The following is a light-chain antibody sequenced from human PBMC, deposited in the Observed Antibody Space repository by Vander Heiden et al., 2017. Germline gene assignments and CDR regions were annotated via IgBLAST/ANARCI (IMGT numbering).Light chain of an antibody. CDR3: QEDNRAWT. CDR1: QTISNW. J-gene: IGKJ1*01. Sequence: DIQMTQSPSIPSASVGDTVTITCRASQTISNWLAWYQVKPGNAPKLLLREASSLEGGVPLRFSGGGSGTDFSLTISSLQPDDFATYDCQEDNRAWTFGQGA. CDR2: EAS. V-gene: IGKV1-5*03.